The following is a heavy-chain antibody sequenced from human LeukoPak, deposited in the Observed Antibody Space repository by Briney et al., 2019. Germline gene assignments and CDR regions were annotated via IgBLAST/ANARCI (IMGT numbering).Heavy chain of an antibody. Sequence: ASVKVSCKTSGGTFSSYAISWVRQAPGQGLEWMGGIIPIFGTPNYAQKFQGRVTITTDESTSTAYMELSSLRFEDTAVYYCARDLPDFSLRVSSGGFDIWGQGTVVTVSS. CDR2: IIPIFGTP. CDR3: ARDLPDFSLRVSSGGFDI. CDR1: GGTFSSYA. V-gene: IGHV1-69*05. D-gene: IGHD4-23*01. J-gene: IGHJ3*02.